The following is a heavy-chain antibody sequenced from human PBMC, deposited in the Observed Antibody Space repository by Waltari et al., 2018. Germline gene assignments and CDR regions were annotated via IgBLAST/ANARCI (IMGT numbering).Heavy chain of an antibody. V-gene: IGHV3-11*04. CDR3: ARDFPVGATDY. CDR2: ISSSSSTI. J-gene: IGHJ4*02. D-gene: IGHD1-26*01. Sequence: QVQLQQWGAGLLKPSETLSLTCAVYGGSFSGYYWSWIRQPPGKGLEWVSYISSSSSTIYYADSVKGRFTISRDNAKNSLYLQMNSLRAEDTAVYYCARDFPVGATDYWGQGTLVTVSS. CDR1: GGSFSGYY.